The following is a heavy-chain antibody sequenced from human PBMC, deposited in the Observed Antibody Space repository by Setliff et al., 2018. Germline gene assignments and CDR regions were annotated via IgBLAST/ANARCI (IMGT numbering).Heavy chain of an antibody. CDR1: GGTFSDYY. V-gene: IGHV4-34*01. CDR3: ARGVRTGHLDS. J-gene: IGHJ4*02. D-gene: IGHD1-1*01. Sequence: PSETLSLTCAASGGTFSDYYWTWIRQSPGKGLEWIGEINHSGSSNYNPSLKSRLTISVDTAKNQFSLNLNSVTVADTAVYFCARGVRTGHLDSWGQGTLVTVSS. CDR2: INHSGSS.